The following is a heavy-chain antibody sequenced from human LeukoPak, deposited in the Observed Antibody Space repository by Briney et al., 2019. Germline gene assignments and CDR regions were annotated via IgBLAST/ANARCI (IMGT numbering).Heavy chain of an antibody. J-gene: IGHJ5*02. Sequence: GESLKISCKGSGYSFTSYWIGWVRQMPGKGLEGMGIIYPGDSDTRYSPSFQGQVTISADKSISTAYLQWSSLKASDTAMYYCARVQAEYSSSWDNWFDPWGQGTLVTVSS. D-gene: IGHD6-13*01. CDR3: ARVQAEYSSSWDNWFDP. V-gene: IGHV5-51*01. CDR2: IYPGDSDT. CDR1: GYSFTSYW.